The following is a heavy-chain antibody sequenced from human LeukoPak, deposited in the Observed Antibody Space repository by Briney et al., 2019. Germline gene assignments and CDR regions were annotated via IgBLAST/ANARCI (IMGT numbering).Heavy chain of an antibody. D-gene: IGHD2-15*01. J-gene: IGHJ4*02. Sequence: ASVKVSCKASGYTFTSYYMHWVRQAPGEGLEWMGIINPSGGSTSYAQKFQGRVTMTRDTSTSTVYMELSSLRPEDTAVYYCARDLDGGTRFDYWGERTLVTVSS. V-gene: IGHV1-46*01. CDR1: GYTFTSYY. CDR2: INPSGGST. CDR3: ARDLDGGTRFDY.